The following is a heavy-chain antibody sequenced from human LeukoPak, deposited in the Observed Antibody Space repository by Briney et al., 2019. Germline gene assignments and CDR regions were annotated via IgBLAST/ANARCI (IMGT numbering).Heavy chain of an antibody. CDR3: ARLDSRGADDY. V-gene: IGHV4-59*05. CDR1: GGSISSYY. CDR2: IHYSGTT. Sequence: PSETLSLTCTVSGGSISSYYWSWIRQPPGKGLEWVGSIHYSGTTYYNPSLKSRVTISVDMSKNQFFLKVSSVTAADTAVYYCARLDSRGADDYWGRGTLVTVSS. J-gene: IGHJ4*02. D-gene: IGHD3-22*01.